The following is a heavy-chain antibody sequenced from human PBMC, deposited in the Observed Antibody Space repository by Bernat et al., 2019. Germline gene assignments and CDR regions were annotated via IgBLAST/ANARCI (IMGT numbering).Heavy chain of an antibody. CDR3: VGVGEKSV. V-gene: IGHV3-66*01. J-gene: IGHJ4*02. CDR2: IYDGGST. Sequence: GRLGEGGGDSGQPGGARRLSGAISGCTVPNNHVTWVRQAPGKGLEWVSLIYDGGSTIYADSVKGRFTIYRDNSKNIVYLQMNSVTAEDTAVYYCVGVGEKSVWGQGTLVTVSA. CDR1: GCTVPNNH. D-gene: IGHD2-21*01.